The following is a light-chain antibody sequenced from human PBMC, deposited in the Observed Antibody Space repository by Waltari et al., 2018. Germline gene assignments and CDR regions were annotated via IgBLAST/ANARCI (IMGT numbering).Light chain of an antibody. CDR2: DAS. V-gene: IGKV3-11*01. CDR1: RRISSY. Sequence: EIVLTQSPATLSLSPGERATLSCRAIRRISSYLAWYQQKPGQAPRLLNYDASNRATGMPAMFSGSGSGTDFTFTIISLEAEDFAVYYCQQRSNWPLSFGGGTTVEIK. CDR3: QQRSNWPLS. J-gene: IGKJ4*01.